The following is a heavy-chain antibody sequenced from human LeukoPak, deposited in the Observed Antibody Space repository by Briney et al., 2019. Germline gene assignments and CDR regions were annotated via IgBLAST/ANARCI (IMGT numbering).Heavy chain of an antibody. V-gene: IGHV6-1*01. CDR1: GDSVSSNSVT. J-gene: IGHJ5*02. CDR3: ARRLTQYDCFDP. D-gene: IGHD2-2*01. CDR2: TYYRSTWYN. Sequence: SQTLSPTCAISGDSVSSNSVTWNWIRQSPSRGLEWLGRTYYRSTWYNDYAVSVSGRITVNPDTSKNQFSLHLNSVTPEDTAVYYCARRLTQYDCFDPWGQGILVTVSS.